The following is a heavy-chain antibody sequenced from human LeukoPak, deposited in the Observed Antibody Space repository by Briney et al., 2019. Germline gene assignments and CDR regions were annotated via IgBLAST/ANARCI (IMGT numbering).Heavy chain of an antibody. V-gene: IGHV5-51*01. CDR2: IYPGDSDT. Sequence: GESLKISCKGSGYSFTSYWIGWVRQMPGEGLEWMGIIYPGDSDTRYSPSFQGQVTISADKSISTAFLQWSSLKASDTAMYYCARRGYYYDTSGYYYGFDYWGQGTLVTISS. CDR1: GYSFTSYW. D-gene: IGHD3-22*01. CDR3: ARRGYYYDTSGYYYGFDY. J-gene: IGHJ4*02.